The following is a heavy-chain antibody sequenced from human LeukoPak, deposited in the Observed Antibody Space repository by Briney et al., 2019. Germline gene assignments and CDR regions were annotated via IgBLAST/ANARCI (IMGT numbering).Heavy chain of an antibody. V-gene: IGHV3-21*01. Sequence: GGSLRLSCAASGFTLSNARMSWVRQAPGKGLEWVSSISSSSSYIYYADSVKGRFTISRDNAKNSLYLQMNSLRAEDTAVYYCARERLAAAGPFDYWGQGTLVTVSS. J-gene: IGHJ4*02. D-gene: IGHD6-13*01. CDR3: ARERLAAAGPFDY. CDR1: GFTLSNAR. CDR2: ISSSSSYI.